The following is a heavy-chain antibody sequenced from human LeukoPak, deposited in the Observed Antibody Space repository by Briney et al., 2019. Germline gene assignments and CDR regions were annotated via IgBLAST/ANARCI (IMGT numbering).Heavy chain of an antibody. CDR1: GYTFTSYD. CDR2: MNPNSGNT. D-gene: IGHD2-8*01. V-gene: IGHV1-8*01. CDR3: ARPVWDI. J-gene: IGHJ3*02. Sequence: ASVKVSCKASGYTFTSYDINWVRQATGQGLEWMGWMNPNSGNTGYAQKLQGRVTMTTDTSTSTAYMELRSLRSDDTAVYYCARPVWDIWGQGTMVTVSS.